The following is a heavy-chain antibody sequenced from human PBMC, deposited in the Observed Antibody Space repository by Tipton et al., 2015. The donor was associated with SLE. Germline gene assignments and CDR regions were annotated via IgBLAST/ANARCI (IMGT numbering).Heavy chain of an antibody. Sequence: TLSLTCTVSGDSIGGYYWTWIRQPPGKGLEWIGNVYYTGSTNYSPSLGSRVSISVDTSTNQFSLKLSSVTAADTAVYYCARVGSTHYDSSGTLDYWGQGRLVTVSS. CDR2: VYYTGST. V-gene: IGHV4-59*01. CDR3: ARVGSTHYDSSGTLDY. CDR1: GDSIGGYY. D-gene: IGHD3-22*01. J-gene: IGHJ4*02.